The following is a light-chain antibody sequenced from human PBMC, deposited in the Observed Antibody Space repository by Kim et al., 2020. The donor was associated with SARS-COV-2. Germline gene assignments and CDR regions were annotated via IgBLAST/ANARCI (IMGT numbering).Light chain of an antibody. CDR3: QHFHSYPYT. CDR2: DVS. V-gene: IGKV1-13*02. J-gene: IGKJ2*01. Sequence: SASVGDTVSITCRASQGLRSSLAWYQEKSGKAPRLLIDDVSNLDSGAPSRFSGARSGTDFILTISSLQPEDFATYYCQHFHSYPYTFGQGTKLEIK. CDR1: QGLRSS.